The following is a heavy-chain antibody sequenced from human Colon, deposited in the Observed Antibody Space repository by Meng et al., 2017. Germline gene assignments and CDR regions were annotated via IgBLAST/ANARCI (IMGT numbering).Heavy chain of an antibody. CDR2: TYYRSKWYN. D-gene: IGHD5-18*01. Sequence: QVQLQQSGPGLVKPSQTLSLTCAISGDSVSSKSAAWSWIRQSPSRGLEWLGRTYYRSKWYNEYAVSVKSRMTFNADTSKNQVSLQVNSVTPEDTAVYYCARDHGYSYGLPLDYWGQGILVTVSS. CDR3: ARDHGYSYGLPLDY. J-gene: IGHJ4*02. CDR1: GDSVSSKSAA. V-gene: IGHV6-1*01.